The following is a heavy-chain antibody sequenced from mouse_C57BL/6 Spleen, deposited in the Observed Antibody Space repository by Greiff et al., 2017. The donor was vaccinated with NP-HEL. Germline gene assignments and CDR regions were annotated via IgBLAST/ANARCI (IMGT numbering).Heavy chain of an antibody. V-gene: IGHV1-64*01. CDR3: ARSMDDEGRFAY. J-gene: IGHJ3*01. CDR2: IHPNSGST. D-gene: IGHD2-12*01. CDR1: GYTFTSYW. Sequence: QVQLQQPGAELVKPGASVKLSCKASGYTFTSYWMHWVKQRPGQGLEWIGMIHPNSGSTNYNEKFKSKATLTVDKSSSTAYMQLSSLTSEDSAVYYCARSMDDEGRFAYWGQGTLVTVSA.